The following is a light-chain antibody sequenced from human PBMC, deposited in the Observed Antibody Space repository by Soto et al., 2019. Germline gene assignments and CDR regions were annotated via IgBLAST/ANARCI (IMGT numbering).Light chain of an antibody. Sequence: QSVLTQPASVSGSPGQSITISCTGTSSDVGGYNYVSWYQQHPGKAPKLMIYEVSNRPSGVSIRFSGSKSGNTASLTISGLQAEDEGDYYCSSYTSSSTLLFGGGTQLTVL. V-gene: IGLV2-14*01. CDR1: SSDVGGYNY. CDR3: SSYTSSSTLL. J-gene: IGLJ7*01. CDR2: EVS.